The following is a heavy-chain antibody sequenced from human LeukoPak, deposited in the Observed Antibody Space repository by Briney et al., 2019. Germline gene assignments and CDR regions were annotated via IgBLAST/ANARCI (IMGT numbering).Heavy chain of an antibody. CDR1: GYTFTSYG. J-gene: IGHJ3*02. D-gene: IGHD3-22*01. Sequence: ASVKVSCKASGYTFTSYGISWVRQAPGQGLEWMGWISAYNGSTNYAQKLQGRVTMTTDTSTSTAYMELRSLRSDDTAVYYCARGEYDSSAGDAFDIWGQGTMVTVSS. CDR2: ISAYNGST. V-gene: IGHV1-18*01. CDR3: ARGEYDSSAGDAFDI.